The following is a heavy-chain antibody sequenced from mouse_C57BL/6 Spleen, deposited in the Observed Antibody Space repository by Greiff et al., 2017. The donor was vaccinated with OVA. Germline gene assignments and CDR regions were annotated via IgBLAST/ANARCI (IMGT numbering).Heavy chain of an antibody. CDR2: ISYDGSN. V-gene: IGHV3-6*01. CDR1: GYSITSGYY. J-gene: IGHJ3*01. CDR3: ARGGYDGGWFAY. D-gene: IGHD2-2*01. Sequence: DVQLQESGPGLVKPSQSLSLTCSVTGYSITSGYYWNWIRQFPGNKLEWMGYISYDGSNNYNPSLKNRISITRDTSKNQFFLKLNSVTTEDTATYYCARGGYDGGWFAYWGQGTLVTVSA.